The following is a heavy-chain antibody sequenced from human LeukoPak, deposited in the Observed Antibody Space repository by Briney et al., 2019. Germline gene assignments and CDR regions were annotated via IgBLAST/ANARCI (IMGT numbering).Heavy chain of an antibody. CDR3: ARGPTLSRTRYFDW. CDR2: INHSGST. CDR1: GGSFSGYY. V-gene: IGHV4-34*01. Sequence: SETLSLTCAVYGGSFSGYYWSWIRQPPGKGLEWIGEINHSGSTNYNPSLKSRVTISVDTSKNQFSLKLSSVTAADTAVYYCARGPTLSRTRYFDWWGQGTLVTVSS. J-gene: IGHJ4*02.